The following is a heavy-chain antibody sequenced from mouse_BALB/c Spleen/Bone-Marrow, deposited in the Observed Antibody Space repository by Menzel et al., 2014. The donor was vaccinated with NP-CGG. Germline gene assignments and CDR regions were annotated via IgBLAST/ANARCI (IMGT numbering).Heavy chain of an antibody. Sequence: EVQLQQSGAELVKPGASVKVSCTASGFNIKDSYMHWVKQRPEQGLEWIGRIDPANVNTKYDPKFQGKATITVDPSSNTAYLQLSSLTSEDTAVYYCVRRGDRYEAWFPYWGQGTLVTVSA. J-gene: IGHJ3*01. CDR3: VRRGDRYEAWFPY. CDR2: IDPANVNT. CDR1: GFNIKDSY. D-gene: IGHD2-14*01. V-gene: IGHV14-3*02.